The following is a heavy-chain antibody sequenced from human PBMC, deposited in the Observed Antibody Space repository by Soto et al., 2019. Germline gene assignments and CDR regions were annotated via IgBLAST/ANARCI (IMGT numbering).Heavy chain of an antibody. CDR1: GFTFSSYS. Sequence: GGSLRLSCAASGFTFSSYSMNWVRQAPGKGLEWVSSISSSSSYIYYADSVKGRFTISRDNAKNSLYLQMNSLRAEDTAVYYCARDSTAGDDFWSGYPTYGMDVWGQGTTVTVSS. D-gene: IGHD3-3*01. CDR2: ISSSSSYI. J-gene: IGHJ6*02. CDR3: ARDSTAGDDFWSGYPTYGMDV. V-gene: IGHV3-21*01.